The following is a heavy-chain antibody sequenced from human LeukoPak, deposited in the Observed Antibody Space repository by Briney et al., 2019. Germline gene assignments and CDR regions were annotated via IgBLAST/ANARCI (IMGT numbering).Heavy chain of an antibody. J-gene: IGHJ5*02. CDR1: GFTLSTYA. CDR3: AKSPRSAADNWFDP. V-gene: IGHV3-23*01. D-gene: IGHD6-13*01. Sequence: AGSLRLSCAASGFTLSTYAMNWVRQAPGQGLEWVSGISAGGGSTYYADHVKGRFTISRDNSKNTLYLQMNSLTGEDTAVYYCAKSPRSAADNWFDPWGQGTLVTVSS. CDR2: ISAGGGST.